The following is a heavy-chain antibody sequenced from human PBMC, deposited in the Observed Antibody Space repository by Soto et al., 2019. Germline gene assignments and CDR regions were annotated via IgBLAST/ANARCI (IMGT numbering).Heavy chain of an antibody. V-gene: IGHV3-53*01. Sequence: RRLSGAASGFTVSNNYMSWVRQAPGKGLEWVSFIYSGDTTYYADSVKGRFTISRDNSKNTLYLQMNSLRAEDTAVYYCARDLGYSYARDCWGKGTLVKVS. CDR1: GFTVSNNY. CDR2: IYSGDTT. J-gene: IGHJ4*02. CDR3: ARDLGYSYARDC. D-gene: IGHD5-18*01.